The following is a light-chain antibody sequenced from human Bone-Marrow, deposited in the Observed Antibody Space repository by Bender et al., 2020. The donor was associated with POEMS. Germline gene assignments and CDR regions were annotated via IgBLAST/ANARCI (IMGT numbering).Light chain of an antibody. Sequence: SYEMTQPPSVSVSPGQTATITCSGDKLGDKYVSWYQQKPGQAPVLVIYCDKDRPSGIPERFSGSNSGNTATLTISRVEAGDEADYYCQVWDSSGDHWRVFGTGTKVTVL. CDR1: KLGDKY. V-gene: IGLV3-21*04. CDR2: CDK. J-gene: IGLJ1*01. CDR3: QVWDSSGDHWRV.